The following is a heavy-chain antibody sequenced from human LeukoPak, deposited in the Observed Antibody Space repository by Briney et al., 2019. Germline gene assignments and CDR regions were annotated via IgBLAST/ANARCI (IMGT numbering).Heavy chain of an antibody. CDR2: IYSGGTP. Sequence: GGSLRLSCAAFGFTVTSTYMSWVRQAPGKGLEWVSVIYSGGTPYYADSVKGRFTISRDTYKNTVYLQMNSLRAADTAVYHCVRGGPFTGAISTPRASDYWGQGLLVTVSS. D-gene: IGHD1-7*01. V-gene: IGHV3-66*01. CDR3: VRGGPFTGAISTPRASDY. J-gene: IGHJ4*02. CDR1: GFTVTSTY.